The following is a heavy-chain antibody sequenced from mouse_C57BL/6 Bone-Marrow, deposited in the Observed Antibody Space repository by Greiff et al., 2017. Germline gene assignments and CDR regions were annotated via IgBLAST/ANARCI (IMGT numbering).Heavy chain of an antibody. D-gene: IGHD2-4*01. Sequence: VQLQQPGAELVKPGASVKLSCKASGYTFTSYWMHWVKQRPGRSLEWIGRIDPNSGGTKYNEKFKSKATLTVDKPSSTAYMQLSSLTSEDSAVYYCARGGDYDAWFAYWGQGTLVTVSA. V-gene: IGHV1-72*01. CDR1: GYTFTSYW. CDR3: ARGGDYDAWFAY. CDR2: IDPNSGGT. J-gene: IGHJ3*01.